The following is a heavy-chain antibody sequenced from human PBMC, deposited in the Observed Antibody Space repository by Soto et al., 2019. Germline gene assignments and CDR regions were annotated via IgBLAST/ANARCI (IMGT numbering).Heavy chain of an antibody. Sequence: PSETLSLTCAVYGGSFSGYYWTWIRQPPGKGLEWIAEINHSGRSNSNPSLKSRVTMSVDTSKNQFSLKLSSVTAADTAVYYCARDKKRDSSGYYYSLYYGMDVWGQGTTVTVSS. CDR2: INHSGRS. D-gene: IGHD3-22*01. CDR3: ARDKKRDSSGYYYSLYYGMDV. V-gene: IGHV4-34*10. J-gene: IGHJ6*02. CDR1: GGSFSGYY.